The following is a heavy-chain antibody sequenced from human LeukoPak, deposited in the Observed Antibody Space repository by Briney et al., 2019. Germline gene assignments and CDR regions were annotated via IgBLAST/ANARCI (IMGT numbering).Heavy chain of an antibody. D-gene: IGHD3-10*01. J-gene: IGHJ6*04. Sequence: GRSLRLSCAASGFTFSSYGMHWVRQAPGKGREWVAVISYDGSNKYYADSVKGRFTISRDNSKNTLYLQMNSLRAEDTAVYYCAKDLSAGRFGELALSFGMDVWGKGTTVTVSS. CDR2: ISYDGSNK. CDR1: GFTFSSYG. V-gene: IGHV3-30*18. CDR3: AKDLSAGRFGELALSFGMDV.